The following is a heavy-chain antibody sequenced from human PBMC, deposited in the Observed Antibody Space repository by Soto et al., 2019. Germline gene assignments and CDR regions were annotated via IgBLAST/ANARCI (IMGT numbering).Heavy chain of an antibody. CDR2: IYYSGST. V-gene: IGHV4-39*01. CDR1: GGSISSSSYY. J-gene: IGHJ4*02. D-gene: IGHD6-13*01. Sequence: PSETLSLTCTVSGGSISSSSYYWGWIRQPPGKGLEWIGSIYYSGSTYYNPSLKSRVTISVDTSKNQFSLKLSSVTAADTAVCYCATYSSSWYVVYWGQGTLVTVSS. CDR3: ATYSSSWYVVY.